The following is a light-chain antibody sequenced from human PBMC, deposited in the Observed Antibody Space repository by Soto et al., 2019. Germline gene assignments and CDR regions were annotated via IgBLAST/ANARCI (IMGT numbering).Light chain of an antibody. V-gene: IGKV3-20*01. CDR2: GAS. CDR1: QSVSSN. J-gene: IGKJ1*01. CDR3: QQYGSSGT. Sequence: EIVMTRSPATLSMYPWERATLSCRASQSVSSNLAWYQQKPGHAPRLLIYGASTRATDVPDRFSGSGSGTDFTLTISRLEPEDFAVYYCQQYGSSGTFGQGTKVE.